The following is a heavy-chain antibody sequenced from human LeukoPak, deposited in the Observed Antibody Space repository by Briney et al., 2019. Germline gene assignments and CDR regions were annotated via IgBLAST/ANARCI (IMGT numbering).Heavy chain of an antibody. CDR3: ARGLGYSYGYGIDY. Sequence: PGGSLRLSCAASGFTFSSYWMSWVRQAPGKGPEWVAIIWFDGSNTYYAESVEGRFTISRDNSKNTLYLQMNSLRAEDTAVYSCARGLGYSYGYGIDYWGQGTLVIASS. D-gene: IGHD5-18*01. CDR1: GFTFSSYW. V-gene: IGHV3-33*08. CDR2: IWFDGSNT. J-gene: IGHJ4*02.